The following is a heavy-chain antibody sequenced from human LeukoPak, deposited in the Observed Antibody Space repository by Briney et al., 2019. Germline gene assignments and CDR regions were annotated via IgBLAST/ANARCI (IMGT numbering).Heavy chain of an antibody. V-gene: IGHV3-15*01. D-gene: IGHD3-10*01. CDR1: GFTFSNAW. CDR3: TTDYGSGSYRYFNY. J-gene: IGHJ4*02. Sequence: KPGGSLRLSCAASGFTFSNAWMSWVRQTPGKGLEWVGRIKSKTDGGTTDYVAPVKGRFTISRDDSKNTLYLQMNSLKSGDTAVYCCTTDYGSGSYRYFNYWGQGTLVTVSS. CDR2: IKSKTDGGTT.